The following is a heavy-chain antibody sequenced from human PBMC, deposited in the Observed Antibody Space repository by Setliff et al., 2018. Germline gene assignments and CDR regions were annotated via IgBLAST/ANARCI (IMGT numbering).Heavy chain of an antibody. D-gene: IGHD2-8*02. CDR2: IYHSGST. CDR1: GYSISRGNYY. V-gene: IGHV4-30-4*08. J-gene: IGHJ6*02. Sequence: SETLSLTCTVSGYSISRGNYYWSWIRQPPGKGLEWIGYIYHSGSTFYNPSLKSRVTISVDTSKNQVSLKLSSVTAADTAVYYCARVGCAGVLCYNHDYYCAMDVWGQGTTVTVSS. CDR3: ARVGCAGVLCYNHDYYCAMDV.